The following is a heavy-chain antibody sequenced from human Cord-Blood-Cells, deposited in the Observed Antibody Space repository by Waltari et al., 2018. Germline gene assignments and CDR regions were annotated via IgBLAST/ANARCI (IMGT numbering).Heavy chain of an antibody. CDR2: INHSGST. CDR1: GGSFSVYY. J-gene: IGHJ4*02. Sequence: QVQLQQWGAGLLKPSETLSLTCAVYGGSFSVYYWSWIRQPPGKGMEWIGEINHSGSTNYNPSLKSRVTISVDTSKNQFSLKLSSVTAADTAVYYCARGPLGRGSIPNYFDYWGQGTLVTVSS. CDR3: ARGPLGRGSIPNYFDY. D-gene: IGHD7-27*01. V-gene: IGHV4-34*01.